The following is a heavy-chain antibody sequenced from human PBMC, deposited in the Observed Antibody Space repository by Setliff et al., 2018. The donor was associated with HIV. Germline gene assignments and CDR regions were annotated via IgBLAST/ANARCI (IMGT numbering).Heavy chain of an antibody. D-gene: IGHD5-12*01. CDR3: ARVMIGYSGYDAFDY. Sequence: PGGSLRLSCAASGFTVSSFYMNWVRQAPGRGLEWVSVICGCTSYADSVKGRLTISRDNCKNTLYLQKNSLRAEDTAVYYCARVMIGYSGYDAFDYWGQGTLVTVSS. CDR1: GFTVSSFY. CDR2: ICGCT. V-gene: IGHV3-53*01. J-gene: IGHJ4*02.